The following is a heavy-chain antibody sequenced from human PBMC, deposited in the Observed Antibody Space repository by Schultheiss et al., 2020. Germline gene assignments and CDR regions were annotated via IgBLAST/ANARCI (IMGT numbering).Heavy chain of an antibody. CDR1: GFTFSSYA. D-gene: IGHD3-10*01. CDR2: ISGSGGST. CDR3: ARLYYYGSGSRPYNWFDP. J-gene: IGHJ5*02. V-gene: IGHV3-23*01. Sequence: GGSLRLSCAASGFTFSSYAMSWVRQAPGKGLEWVSAISGSGGSTYYADSVKGRFTISRDNSKNTLYLQMNSLRAEDTAVYYCARLYYYGSGSRPYNWFDPWGQGALVTVSS.